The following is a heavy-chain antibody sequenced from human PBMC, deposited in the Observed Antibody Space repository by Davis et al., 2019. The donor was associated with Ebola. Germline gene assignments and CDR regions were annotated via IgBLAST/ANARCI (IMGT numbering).Heavy chain of an antibody. V-gene: IGHV5-51*01. CDR3: ARLIPMQWEHYPPPDY. D-gene: IGHD1-26*01. CDR2: PYPGDSDT. Sequence: GESLKISCKGSGYSFTSYWIGWVRQMPGKGLERMGIPYPGDSDTRYSPSFQGQVTISADKSISTAYLQWSSLKASDTAMYYCARLIPMQWEHYPPPDYWGQGTLVTVSS. CDR1: GYSFTSYW. J-gene: IGHJ4*02.